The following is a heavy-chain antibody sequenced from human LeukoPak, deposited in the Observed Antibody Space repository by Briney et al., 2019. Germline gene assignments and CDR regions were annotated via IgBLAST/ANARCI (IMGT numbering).Heavy chain of an antibody. Sequence: GGSLRLSCAASGFTFSSYSMNWVRQAPGKGLEWVSYISSSSSTIYYADSVKGRFTISRDNAKNSLYLQMNSLRAEDTAVYYCARGFVVVPAVRKGSYWYFDLWGRGTLVTVSS. V-gene: IGHV3-48*01. CDR2: ISSSSSTI. CDR1: GFTFSSYS. J-gene: IGHJ2*01. CDR3: ARGFVVVPAVRKGSYWYFDL. D-gene: IGHD2-2*01.